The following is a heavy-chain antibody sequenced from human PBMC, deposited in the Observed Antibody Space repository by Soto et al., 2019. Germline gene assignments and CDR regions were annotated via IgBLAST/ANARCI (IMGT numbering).Heavy chain of an antibody. J-gene: IGHJ4*02. V-gene: IGHV1-18*01. CDR2: ISAYNGNT. CDR1: GYTFTSYG. D-gene: IGHD3-22*01. Sequence: ASVKVSCKASGYTFTSYGISWVRQAPGQGLEWMGWISAYNGNTNYAQKLQGRVTMTTDTSTSTAYMELRSLRSDDTAVYYCARAVGRGHDSSGYYFDYWGQGTLVTVSS. CDR3: ARAVGRGHDSSGYYFDY.